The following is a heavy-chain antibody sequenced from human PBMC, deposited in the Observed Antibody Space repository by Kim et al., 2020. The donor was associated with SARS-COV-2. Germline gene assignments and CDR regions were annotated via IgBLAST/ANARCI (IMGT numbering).Heavy chain of an antibody. J-gene: IGHJ4*02. D-gene: IGHD6-13*01. CDR3: VKDRGGIAADEYYFDY. CDR2: ISYDGSNK. CDR1: GFTFSSYG. Sequence: GGSLRLSCAASGFTFSSYGMHWVRQAPGKGLEWVAVISYDGSNKYYADSVKGRFTISRDNSKNTLYLQMNSLRAEDTAVYYCVKDRGGIAADEYYFDYWGQGTLVTVSS. V-gene: IGHV3-30*18.